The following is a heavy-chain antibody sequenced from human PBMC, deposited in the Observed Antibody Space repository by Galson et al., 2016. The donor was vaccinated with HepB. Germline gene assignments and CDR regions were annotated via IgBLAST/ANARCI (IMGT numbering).Heavy chain of an antibody. V-gene: IGHV3-23*01. D-gene: IGHD3-22*01. CDR2: ISGPGYNT. CDR1: GFTFSNYT. J-gene: IGHJ4*02. CDR3: AKPFYYYDTSGTSGGDY. Sequence: SLRLSCAASGFTFSNYTMTWVRQAPGKGLEWVSDISGPGYNTYYADSVKGRFTVSRDDSKHTVYLQMNSLRAEDSAVYFCAKPFYYYDTSGTSGGDYWGQGTLVTVSS.